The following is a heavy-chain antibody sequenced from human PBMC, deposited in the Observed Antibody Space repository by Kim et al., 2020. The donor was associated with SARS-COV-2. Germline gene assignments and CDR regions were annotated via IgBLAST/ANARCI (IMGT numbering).Heavy chain of an antibody. CDR2: IYTGGAT. V-gene: IGHV3-66*01. J-gene: IGHJ4*02. D-gene: IGHD3-10*01. CDR3: ARDPGGVWFGADY. CDR1: GFSVSSNY. Sequence: GGSLRLSCAASGFSVSSNYMSWVRQAPGKGLQWVSVIYTGGATYYIDSVKGRFTSSRDNSKNTVYLQMNSLRAEDTAVYYCARDPGGVWFGADYWGQGTLVTVSS.